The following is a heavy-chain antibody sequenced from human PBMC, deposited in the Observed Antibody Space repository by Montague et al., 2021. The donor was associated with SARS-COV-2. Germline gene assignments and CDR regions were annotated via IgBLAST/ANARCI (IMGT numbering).Heavy chain of an antibody. D-gene: IGHD6-19*01. Sequence: SETLSLTCVVSGGSISSINWWSWVRQPPGKGLEWIGEIYHSGSTNYNPSLKSRVIISVDKSKNQFSLKLSSVIAADTAVNYCARTGYSSGWHSFDYWGQGTLVTVSS. V-gene: IGHV4-4*02. CDR1: GGSISSINW. J-gene: IGHJ4*02. CDR3: ARTGYSSGWHSFDY. CDR2: IYHSGST.